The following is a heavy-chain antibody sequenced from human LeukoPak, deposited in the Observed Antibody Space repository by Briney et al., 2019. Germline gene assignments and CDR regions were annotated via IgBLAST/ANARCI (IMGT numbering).Heavy chain of an antibody. CDR1: GFTVSTNY. CDR3: ARDMVRGGHRQGAFDI. V-gene: IGHV3-53*01. D-gene: IGHD3-10*01. J-gene: IGHJ3*02. CDR2: IYSGGST. Sequence: PGGSLRLSCAVSGFTVSTNYMSWVRQAPGKGLEWVSVIYSGGSTYYADSVKGRFTISRDNSKNTLYLQMNSLRAEDTSVYYCARDMVRGGHRQGAFDIWGQGTTVTVSS.